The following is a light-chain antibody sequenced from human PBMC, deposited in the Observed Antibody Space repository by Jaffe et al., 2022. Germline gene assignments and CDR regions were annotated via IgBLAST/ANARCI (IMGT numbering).Light chain of an antibody. Sequence: QSALTQPASVSGPPGQSITISCTGTSGDIGSYNLVSWYQQYPGKAPKLMMFEGTKRPSGVSSRFSGSKSGYTASLTISGLQAEDEADYYCCSYARRDNHPIWVFGGGTKVTVL. V-gene: IGLV2-23*01. J-gene: IGLJ3*02. CDR2: EGT. CDR1: SGDIGSYNL. CDR3: CSYARRDNHPIWV.